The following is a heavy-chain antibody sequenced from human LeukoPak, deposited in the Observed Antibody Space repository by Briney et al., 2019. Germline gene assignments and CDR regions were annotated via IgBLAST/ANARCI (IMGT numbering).Heavy chain of an antibody. CDR2: ISSSSSTI. D-gene: IGHD6-19*01. J-gene: IGHJ4*02. CDR3: ASMDPGYSSGWYYFDY. Sequence: GGSLRLSCAASGSTFSSYSMNWVRQAPGKGLEWVSYISSSSSTIYYADSVKGRFTISRDNAKNSLYLQMNSLRAEDTAVYYCASMDPGYSSGWYYFDYWGQGTLVTVSS. V-gene: IGHV3-48*04. CDR1: GSTFSSYS.